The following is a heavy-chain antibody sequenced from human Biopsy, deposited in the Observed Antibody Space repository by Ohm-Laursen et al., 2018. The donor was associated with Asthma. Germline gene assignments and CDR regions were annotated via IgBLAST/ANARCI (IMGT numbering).Heavy chain of an antibody. D-gene: IGHD4-17*01. J-gene: IGHJ4*02. CDR1: GFTFSTYG. CDR2: IWCDGSNK. CDR3: ARKARHGDYDFDY. Sequence: SLRLSCAASGFTFSTYGMHWVRQAPGKGLEWVAVIWCDGSNKYYADSVKGRFTISRDNSKNTLYLQMNSLRAEDTAVYYCARKARHGDYDFDYWGQGTLVTVSS. V-gene: IGHV3-33*08.